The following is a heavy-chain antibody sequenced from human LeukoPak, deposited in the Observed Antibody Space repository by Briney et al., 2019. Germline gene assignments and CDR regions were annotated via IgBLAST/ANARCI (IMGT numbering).Heavy chain of an antibody. CDR3: ARAASLDY. Sequence: VASVKVSCKASGYTFTSYAMNWGRQAPGQGLEWMGWININTGKPTYAQGFTGRFVFSLDSSVSTAYLQINSLNAEGTAVYYCARAASLDYWGQGTLVTVSS. J-gene: IGHJ4*02. V-gene: IGHV7-4-1*02. D-gene: IGHD2-2*01. CDR1: GYTFTSYA. CDR2: ININTGKP.